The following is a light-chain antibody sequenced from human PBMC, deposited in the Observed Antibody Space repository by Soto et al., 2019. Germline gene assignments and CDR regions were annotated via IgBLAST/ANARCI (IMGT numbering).Light chain of an antibody. CDR1: HDIGDF. Sequence: DIQMTQSPSSLSASIGDRVTITCRASHDIGDFLAGFQQKPGKAPKALIFAALTLETGVPSRFSGRRSGTDFTLSISGLQPEELATYYCQQYLNYPLTFGGGTKVEI. J-gene: IGKJ4*01. CDR2: AAL. CDR3: QQYLNYPLT. V-gene: IGKV1-16*01.